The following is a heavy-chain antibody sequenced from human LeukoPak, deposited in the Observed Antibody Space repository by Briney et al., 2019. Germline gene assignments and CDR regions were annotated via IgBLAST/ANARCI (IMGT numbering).Heavy chain of an antibody. CDR3: AKDFTVVRGVISHFDS. CDR1: GFTFSDHA. J-gene: IGHJ4*02. CDR2: ISGSGDDT. D-gene: IGHD3-10*01. Sequence: GGSLRLSCVVSGFTFSDHAMSWVRQAPGKGLEWVSVISGSGDDTDYAGSVRGRFTISRDNSNNTLYLQMNNLRGEDTAVYYCAKDFTVVRGVISHFDSWGQGTLVTVSS. V-gene: IGHV3-23*01.